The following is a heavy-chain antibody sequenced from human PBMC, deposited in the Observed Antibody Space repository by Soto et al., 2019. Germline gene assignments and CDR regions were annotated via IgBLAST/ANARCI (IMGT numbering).Heavy chain of an antibody. CDR2: INHSGST. D-gene: IGHD1-26*01. CDR1: GGSFSGYY. J-gene: IGHJ4*02. CDR3: ARGPGVGAFDY. V-gene: IGHV4-34*01. Sequence: QVQLQQWGAGLLKPSETLSLTCAVYGGSFSGYYWSWIRQPPGKGLEWIGEINHSGSTNYNPSLKSRVTISVDTSKNQFSLKLSSVTAADTAVYYCARGPGVGAFDYWGQGTLVTVSS.